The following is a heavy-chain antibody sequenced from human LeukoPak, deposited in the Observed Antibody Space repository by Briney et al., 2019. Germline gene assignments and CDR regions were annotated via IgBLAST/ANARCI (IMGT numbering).Heavy chain of an antibody. CDR3: ARDRRAVAGSDAFDI. CDR2: ISSNGGST. Sequence: GGTLRLSCAASGFTFRSYAMHWVRQAPGKGLEYVSAISSNGGSTYYANSVKGSFTLSRDKSKNTLYPQMGSLRAEDMAVYYCARDRRAVAGSDAFDIWGQGTMVTVSS. D-gene: IGHD6-19*01. CDR1: GFTFRSYA. V-gene: IGHV3-64*01. J-gene: IGHJ3*02.